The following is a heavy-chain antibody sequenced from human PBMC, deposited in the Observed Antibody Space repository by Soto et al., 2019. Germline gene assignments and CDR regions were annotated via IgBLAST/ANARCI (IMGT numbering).Heavy chain of an antibody. J-gene: IGHJ4*02. Sequence: ASVKVSCKASGYTFTSYYMHWVRQAPGQGLEWMGIINPSGGSTSYAQKFQGRVTMTRDTSTSTVYMELRSLRSEDTAVYYCARAVNYYGSGSPDYFDYSGQGTMVAVYS. V-gene: IGHV1-46*01. CDR2: INPSGGST. CDR1: GYTFTSYY. CDR3: ARAVNYYGSGSPDYFDY. D-gene: IGHD3-10*01.